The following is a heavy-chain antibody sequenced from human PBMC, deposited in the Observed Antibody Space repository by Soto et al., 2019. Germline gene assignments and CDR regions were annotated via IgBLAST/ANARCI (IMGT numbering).Heavy chain of an antibody. Sequence: QVQLQESGPGLVKPSQTLSLTCTVSGGSISSGGYYWSWIRQHPGKGLEWIGYIYYSGSTYYNPSLKSRVTISVDTSKNPFSLKLSSVTAADTAVYYCARAYDFWSGYYVDGMDVWGQGTTVTVSS. D-gene: IGHD3-3*01. CDR1: GGSISSGGYY. V-gene: IGHV4-31*03. CDR3: ARAYDFWSGYYVDGMDV. CDR2: IYYSGST. J-gene: IGHJ6*02.